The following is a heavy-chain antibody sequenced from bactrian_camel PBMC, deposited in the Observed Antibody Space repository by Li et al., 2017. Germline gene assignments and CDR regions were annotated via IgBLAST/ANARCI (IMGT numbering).Heavy chain of an antibody. J-gene: IGHJ4*01. CDR2: SSDGST. Sequence: SSDGSTYYADSVKGRFTISQDNAKKTVYLQMDSLNTDDTAMYYCAKDDCFSTSSCGLGISVSRGQGTQVTVS. D-gene: IGHD3*01. V-gene: IGHV3S64*01.